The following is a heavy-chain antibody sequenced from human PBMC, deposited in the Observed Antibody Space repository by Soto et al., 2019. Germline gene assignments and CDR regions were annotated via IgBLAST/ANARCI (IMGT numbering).Heavy chain of an antibody. Sequence: QVQLQESGPGLVKPSETLSLTCTVSGGSISSYYWSWIRQPPGKGLEWIGYIYYSGSTNYNPSLKSRVTISVDTSKNQFCLKLSSVTAADTAVYYCARAQAYYYGSGSYYWLDYWGQGTLVTVSS. J-gene: IGHJ4*02. CDR3: ARAQAYYYGSGSYYWLDY. V-gene: IGHV4-59*01. D-gene: IGHD3-10*01. CDR2: IYYSGST. CDR1: GGSISSYY.